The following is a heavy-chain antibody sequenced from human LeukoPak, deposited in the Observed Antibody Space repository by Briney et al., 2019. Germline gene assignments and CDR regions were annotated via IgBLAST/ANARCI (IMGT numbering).Heavy chain of an antibody. CDR3: AREKVGATYWFDP. CDR2: IYYSGST. V-gene: IGHV4-59*01. J-gene: IGHJ5*02. D-gene: IGHD1-26*01. CDR1: GGSISSYY. Sequence: SETLSLTCTVSGGSISSYYWSWIRQPPGKGLEWIGYIYYSGSTNYNPSLKSRVTISVDTSKNQFSLKLSSVTAADTAAYYCAREKVGATYWFDPWGQGTLVTVSS.